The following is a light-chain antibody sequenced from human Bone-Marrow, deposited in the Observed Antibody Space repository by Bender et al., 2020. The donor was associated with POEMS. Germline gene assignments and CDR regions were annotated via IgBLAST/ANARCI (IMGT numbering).Light chain of an antibody. J-gene: IGLJ2*01. V-gene: IGLV2-8*01. CDR3: SSYGGSTIFGL. Sequence: QSALTQPPSASGSPGQSVTISCTGTSSDVGGYDYVSWYQQHPGKAPKLMIYEVSKRPSGVPDRFSGSKSGNTASLTVSGLRAEDEADYYCSSYGGSTIFGLFGGGTKLTVL. CDR2: EVS. CDR1: SSDVGGYDY.